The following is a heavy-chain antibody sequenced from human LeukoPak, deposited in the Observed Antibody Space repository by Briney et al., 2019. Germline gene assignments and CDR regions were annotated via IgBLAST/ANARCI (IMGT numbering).Heavy chain of an antibody. Sequence: GGSLRLSCTASGFTFGDYLMSWFRQAPGKGLEWIGFISGGTTEYAASVKGRFTISRDDSTSIAYLQMNSLTTEDTGVYFRSGGIGWLSVYWGQGTLLTVSS. J-gene: IGHJ4*02. V-gene: IGHV3-49*03. CDR2: ISGGTT. CDR1: GFTFGDYL. D-gene: IGHD6-19*01. CDR3: SGGIGWLSVY.